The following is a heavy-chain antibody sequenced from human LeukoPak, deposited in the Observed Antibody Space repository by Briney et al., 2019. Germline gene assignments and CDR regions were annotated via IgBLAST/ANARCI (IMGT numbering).Heavy chain of an antibody. V-gene: IGHV3-7*01. Sequence: GGSLRLSCAASGFTFRSYWMSWVRPAPGKGLEWVADINQDGSEKYYVDSVKGRFTISRDNAKNSLYLQMNSLTAEDTAVYYCATDQRGFDYWGQGTLVTVSS. D-gene: IGHD3-16*01. CDR3: ATDQRGFDY. CDR2: INQDGSEK. CDR1: GFTFRSYW. J-gene: IGHJ4*02.